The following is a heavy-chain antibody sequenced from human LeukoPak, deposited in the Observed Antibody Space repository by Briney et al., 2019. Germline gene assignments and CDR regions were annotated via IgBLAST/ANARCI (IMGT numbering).Heavy chain of an antibody. J-gene: IGHJ4*02. CDR3: AKRPGVAMAGILGGFFDF. V-gene: IGHV3-23*01. CDR2: IVGDGGST. D-gene: IGHD6-19*01. Sequence: GGSLRLSCAASEFTFYSYAMSWVRQAPGKGLEWVSGIVGDGGSTYYAESVKGRFTISRDNSKNTLYLQMNSLRAEDTAVYYCAKRPGVAMAGILGGFFDFWGQGTLVTVSS. CDR1: EFTFYSYA.